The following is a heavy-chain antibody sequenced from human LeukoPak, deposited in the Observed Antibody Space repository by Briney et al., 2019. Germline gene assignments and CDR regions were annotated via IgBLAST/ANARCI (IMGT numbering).Heavy chain of an antibody. V-gene: IGHV3-23*01. J-gene: IGHJ6*03. CDR3: AKDDYYYYMDV. Sequence: GGSLRLSCAASGFTVSSNYMSWVRQAPAKGLEWVSSISSSGDSTYYADSVKGRFTISRDNSKSTLYLQMNSLRAEDTAVYYCAKDDYYYYMDVWGKGTTVTVSS. CDR2: ISSSGDST. CDR1: GFTVSSNY.